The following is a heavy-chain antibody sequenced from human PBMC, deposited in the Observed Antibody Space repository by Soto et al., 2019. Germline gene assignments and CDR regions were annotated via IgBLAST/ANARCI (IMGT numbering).Heavy chain of an antibody. D-gene: IGHD4-17*01. CDR2: IYPGDSAT. J-gene: IGHJ3*01. V-gene: IGHV5-51*01. CDR3: ARHIYGHTTFDV. CDR1: GYSFSSYW. Sequence: GESLKISCKASGYSFSSYWIAWVRQMPGKGLEWMGIIYPGDSATTYTPSFQGQVTISSDKSMTTAYLQWSSLKASDPAICYCARHIYGHTTFDVWGQGTVVTVSS.